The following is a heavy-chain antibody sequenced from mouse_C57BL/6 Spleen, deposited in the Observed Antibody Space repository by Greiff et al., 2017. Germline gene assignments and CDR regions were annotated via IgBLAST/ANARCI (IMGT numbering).Heavy chain of an antibody. V-gene: IGHV1-59*01. J-gene: IGHJ1*03. D-gene: IGHD1-1*01. CDR1: GYTFTSYW. Sequence: VQLQQPGAELVRPGTSVKLSCKASGYTFTSYWMHWVKQRPGQGLEWIGVIDPSDSYTNYNQKFKGKATLTVDTSSRTAYMQLSSLTSEDSAVYYCARRPITTVVATDVWGTGTTVTVSS. CDR3: ARRPITTVVATDV. CDR2: IDPSDSYT.